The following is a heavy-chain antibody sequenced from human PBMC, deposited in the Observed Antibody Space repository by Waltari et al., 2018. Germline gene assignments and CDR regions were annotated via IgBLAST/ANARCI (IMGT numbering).Heavy chain of an antibody. Sequence: QVQLHESGPGLVKPSETLSLTCSVSGGSISSYFWHWFRQSPGKGLEWIGYIYYNGNTNYNPSLRSRVTISIDTSKNQFSLNLRSVTAEDTAVYYCAREIYGGNSRPFDYWGQGTLATVSS. V-gene: IGHV4-59*01. CDR2: IYYNGNT. CDR1: GGSISSYF. J-gene: IGHJ4*02. D-gene: IGHD2-21*02. CDR3: AREIYGGNSRPFDY.